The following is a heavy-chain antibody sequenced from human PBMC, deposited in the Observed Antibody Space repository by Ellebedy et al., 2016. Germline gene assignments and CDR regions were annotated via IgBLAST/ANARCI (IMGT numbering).Heavy chain of an antibody. J-gene: IGHJ6*02. CDR1: GFGFSGYW. CDR3: ARVLDRAQRGMDV. V-gene: IGHV3-74*01. Sequence: GESLKISXAGSGFGFSGYWMHWVRQAPGKGLVWVSRINSDGSSLSYADSVKGRFTISRDNAKNTLYLQMNSLRAEDTAVYYCARVLDRAQRGMDVWGQGTTVTVSS. D-gene: IGHD1-1*01. CDR2: INSDGSSL.